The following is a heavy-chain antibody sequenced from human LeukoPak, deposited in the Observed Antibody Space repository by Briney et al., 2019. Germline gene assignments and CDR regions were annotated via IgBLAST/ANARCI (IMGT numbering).Heavy chain of an antibody. Sequence: SVKVSCKASGGTFSSYAISWVRQAPGQGLEWMGGIIPISGTANYAQKFQGRVTITADKSTSTAYMELSSLRSEDTAVYYCASGGGKSQYYYYYYMDVWGKGTTVTVSS. V-gene: IGHV1-69*06. D-gene: IGHD3-16*01. CDR1: GGTFSSYA. CDR3: ASGGGKSQYYYYYYMDV. CDR2: IIPISGTA. J-gene: IGHJ6*03.